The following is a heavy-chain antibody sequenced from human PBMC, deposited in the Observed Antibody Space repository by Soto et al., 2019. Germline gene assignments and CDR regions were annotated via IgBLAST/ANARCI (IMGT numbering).Heavy chain of an antibody. CDR2: ISGSGGST. D-gene: IGHD3-10*01. Sequence: EVPLLESGGGLVQPGGSLRLSCAASGFTFSSYAMSWVRQAPGKGLEWVSAISGSGGSTYYADSVKGRFTISRDNSKNTLYLQMNSLRAEDTAVYYCAKVDYYGSGSHTKYYFDYWGQGTLVTVSS. CDR1: GFTFSSYA. V-gene: IGHV3-23*01. CDR3: AKVDYYGSGSHTKYYFDY. J-gene: IGHJ4*02.